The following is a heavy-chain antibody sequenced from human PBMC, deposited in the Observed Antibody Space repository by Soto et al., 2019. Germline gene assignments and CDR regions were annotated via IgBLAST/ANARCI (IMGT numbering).Heavy chain of an antibody. D-gene: IGHD2-15*01. V-gene: IGHV3-30*01. CDR2: ISYDGSNK. Sequence: GGSLRLSCAASGFTFSNYALHWVRQAPAKGLEWVAVISYDGSNKYYADSVKGRFTISRDNSENTLYLQMNTLRADDTAVYYCARDGGPLYCSGGSGYAGEYFQHWGRGTTVTVSS. CDR3: ARDGGPLYCSGGSGYAGEYFQH. CDR1: GFTFSNYA. J-gene: IGHJ1*01.